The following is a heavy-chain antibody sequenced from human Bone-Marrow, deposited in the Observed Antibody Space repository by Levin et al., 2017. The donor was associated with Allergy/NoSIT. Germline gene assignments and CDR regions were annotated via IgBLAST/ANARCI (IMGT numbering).Heavy chain of an antibody. CDR3: AIAPYGGEDWFDP. CDR2: INPNSGGT. CDR1: GYTFTGYY. V-gene: IGHV1-2*06. J-gene: IGHJ5*02. D-gene: IGHD3-16*01. Sequence: GESLKISCETSGYTFTGYYMHWVRQAPGQGLEWMGRINPNSGGTNYAQNFQGRVTMTRDTSLSTAYMELTSLTSDDTAVYYCAIAPYGGEDWFDPWGQGTLVTVSS.